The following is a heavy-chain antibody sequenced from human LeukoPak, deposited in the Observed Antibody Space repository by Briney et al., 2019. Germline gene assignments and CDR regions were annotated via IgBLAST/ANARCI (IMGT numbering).Heavy chain of an antibody. D-gene: IGHD3-10*01. CDR2: ISIYNRNT. V-gene: IGHV1-18*01. CDR3: ARESRLLWFGELPIDY. J-gene: IGHJ4*02. CDR1: GYTFSDFD. Sequence: ASVKVSCKTSGYTFSDFDIGWVRPAPGQGLEWLGWISIYNRNTNSAQKFLGRLTMTTDTSTSTAYMELSGLRSDDTAVYYCARESRLLWFGELPIDYWGQGTLVAVSS.